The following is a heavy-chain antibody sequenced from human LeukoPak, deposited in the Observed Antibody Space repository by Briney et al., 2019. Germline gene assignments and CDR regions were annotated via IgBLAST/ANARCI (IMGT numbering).Heavy chain of an antibody. J-gene: IGHJ6*03. CDR1: GFTFSSYS. V-gene: IGHV3-21*01. D-gene: IGHD6-6*01. CDR3: ARAIAARPPYYYYYMDV. Sequence: GGSLRLSCAASGFTFSSYSMNWVRQAPGKGLEWVSSISSSSSYIYYADSVKGRFTISRDNAKNSLYLQMNSLRAEDTAVYYCARAIAARPPYYYYYMDVWGKGTTVTVSS. CDR2: ISSSSSYI.